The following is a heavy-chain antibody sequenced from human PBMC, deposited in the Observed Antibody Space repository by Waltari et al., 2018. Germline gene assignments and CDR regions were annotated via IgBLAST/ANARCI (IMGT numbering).Heavy chain of an antibody. Sequence: EVQLVESGGGLVKPGGSLRLSCTASGLPFNTYSMNWVRQAPGKGLEWVSSISSSSSYIYYSDSVKGRFTISRDNARNSLYLQMNSLRAEDTAVYYCARNKVELDYWGQGTLVTVSS. CDR2: ISSSSSYI. D-gene: IGHD1-7*01. V-gene: IGHV3-21*02. CDR3: ARNKVELDY. J-gene: IGHJ4*02. CDR1: GLPFNTYS.